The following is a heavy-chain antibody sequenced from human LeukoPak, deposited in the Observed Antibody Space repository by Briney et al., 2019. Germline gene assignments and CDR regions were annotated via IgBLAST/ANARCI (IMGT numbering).Heavy chain of an antibody. V-gene: IGHV4-61*05. CDR3: ARQEHVVGWYNY. J-gene: IGHJ4*02. CDR1: GGSISSSSYY. Sequence: KPSETLSLTCTVSGGSISSSSYYWGWIRQPPGKGLEWIGYIHYSGSTNYNPSLKSRVTISVDTSKNQFSLKLSSVTAADTAVYYCARQEHVVGWYNYWGQGTLVTVSS. D-gene: IGHD6-19*01. CDR2: IHYSGST.